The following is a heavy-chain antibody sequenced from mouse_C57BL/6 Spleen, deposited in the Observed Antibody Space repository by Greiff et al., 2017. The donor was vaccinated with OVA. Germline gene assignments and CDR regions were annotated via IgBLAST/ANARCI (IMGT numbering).Heavy chain of an antibody. CDR3: ASRDYSNYDYWYFDV. CDR1: GYTFTSYW. D-gene: IGHD2-5*01. V-gene: IGHV1-74*01. CDR2: IHPSDSDT. J-gene: IGHJ1*03. Sequence: QVQLQQPGAELVKPGASVKVSCKASGYTFTSYWMHWVKQRPGQGLEWIGRIHPSDSDTNYNQKFKGKATLTVDKSSSTAYMQLRSLTSEDSAVYYCASRDYSNYDYWYFDVWGTGTTVTVSS.